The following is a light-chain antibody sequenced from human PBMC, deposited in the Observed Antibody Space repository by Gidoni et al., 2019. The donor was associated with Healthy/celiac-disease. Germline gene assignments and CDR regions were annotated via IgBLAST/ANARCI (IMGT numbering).Light chain of an antibody. V-gene: IGLV2-14*01. J-gene: IGLJ2*01. CDR2: DVS. Sequence: QSALTQPAPVSGSPGQPITISCTGTSSDVGGYNYVSLYQQHPGKAPKLMIYDVSNRPSGVSNRFSGSKSGNTASLTISGLQAEDEADYYCSSYTSSSTLVVFGGGTKLTVL. CDR1: SSDVGGYNY. CDR3: SSYTSSSTLVV.